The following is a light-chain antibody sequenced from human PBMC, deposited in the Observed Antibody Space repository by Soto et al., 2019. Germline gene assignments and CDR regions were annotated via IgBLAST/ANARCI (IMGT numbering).Light chain of an antibody. J-gene: IGLJ1*01. V-gene: IGLV2-18*02. Sequence: SSPAQPPPLSGAPGQSVALSFPGNSSDVGNSNGVSWYHQPPGTAPKLMIYDVNNRPSGVPDRFSGSKSGNTASLTISGLQAKDEGDYYCSSYTSSSTYVFGTGTKVTV. CDR2: DVN. CDR3: SSYTSSSTYV. CDR1: SSDVGNSNG.